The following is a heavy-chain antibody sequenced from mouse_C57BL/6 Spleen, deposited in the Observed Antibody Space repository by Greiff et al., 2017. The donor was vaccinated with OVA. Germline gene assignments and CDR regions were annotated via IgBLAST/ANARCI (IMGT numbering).Heavy chain of an antibody. CDR2: IYPGSGST. J-gene: IGHJ4*01. V-gene: IGHV1-55*01. CDR1: GYTFTSYW. CDR3: ARKRAYDYDEDYAMDY. D-gene: IGHD2-4*01. Sequence: QVQLQQPGAELVKPGASVKMSCKASGYTFTSYWITWVKQRPGQGLEWIGDIYPGSGSTNYNEKFKSKATLTVDTSSSTAYMQLSSLTSEDSAVYYCARKRAYDYDEDYAMDYWGQGTSVTDSS.